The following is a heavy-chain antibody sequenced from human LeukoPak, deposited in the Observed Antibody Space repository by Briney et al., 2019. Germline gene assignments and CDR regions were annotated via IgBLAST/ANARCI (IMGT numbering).Heavy chain of an antibody. V-gene: IGHV3-15*01. CDR1: GFTFSNAW. J-gene: IGHJ4*02. CDR3: TTIGTDDYIWGTNRRSFPFDY. D-gene: IGHD3-16*01. Sequence: PGGSLRLSCAVSGFTFSNAWMSWVRQAPGKGLEWVGRIKSKTDDGTRDYAAPVKGRFTLSRDDSKNTLYLQMDSLKTEDTGVYYCTTIGTDDYIWGTNRRSFPFDYWGQGTLVTVSS. CDR2: IKSKTDDGTR.